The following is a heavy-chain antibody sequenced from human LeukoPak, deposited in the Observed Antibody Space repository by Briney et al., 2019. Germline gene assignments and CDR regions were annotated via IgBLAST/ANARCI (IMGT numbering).Heavy chain of an antibody. Sequence: PGGSLRLSCAASGFTFSSYAMSWVRQAPGKGLEWVSAISGSGGSTYYADSVKGRFTISRDNSKNTLYLQMNSLRAEDTAVYYCARAGCSGGSCYDWDYWGQGTLVTVSS. CDR3: ARAGCSGGSCYDWDY. CDR1: GFTFSSYA. V-gene: IGHV3-23*01. J-gene: IGHJ4*02. CDR2: ISGSGGST. D-gene: IGHD2-15*01.